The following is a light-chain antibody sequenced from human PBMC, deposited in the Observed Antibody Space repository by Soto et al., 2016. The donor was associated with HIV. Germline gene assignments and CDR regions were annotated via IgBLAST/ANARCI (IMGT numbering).Light chain of an antibody. CDR3: QVWDSSSDHVV. CDR1: NIGSKG. Sequence: SYELTQPPSVSVAPGNTARITCGGDNIGSKGVHWYQQRPGQAPALVVYDDSDRPSGIPERFSGSNSGNTATLTINRVEAGDEADYYCQVWDSSSDHVVFGRRDQADRP. CDR2: DDS. V-gene: IGLV3-21*03. J-gene: IGLJ2*01.